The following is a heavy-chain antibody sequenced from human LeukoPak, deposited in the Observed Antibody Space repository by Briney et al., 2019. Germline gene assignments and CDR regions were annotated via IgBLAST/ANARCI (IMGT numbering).Heavy chain of an antibody. V-gene: IGHV3-23*01. D-gene: IGHD2-8*01. J-gene: IGHJ4*02. CDR2: PSSSGDRT. Sequence: PGGSLRLSCAASGFTFSSSAMSWVRQAPGKWLEWVSTPSSSGDRTYYADSVKGRFTISRDNSKNTLYLQMNSPRAEDTAVYYCATMGYPNYWGQGTLVTVSS. CDR1: GFTFSSSA. CDR3: ATMGYPNY.